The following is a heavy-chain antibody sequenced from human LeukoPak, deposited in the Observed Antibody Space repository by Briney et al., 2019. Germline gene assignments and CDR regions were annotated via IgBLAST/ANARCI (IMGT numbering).Heavy chain of an antibody. V-gene: IGHV4-31*03. D-gene: IGHD1-26*01. CDR3: SRKREGATTGIDY. CDR2: IYYSGST. CDR1: GGSISSGGYY. Sequence: KTSQTLSLTCTVSGGSISSGGYYWSWIRQLPGKGLEWIGYIYYSGSTYYNPSLKSRVTISVDTSENQFSLKLTSVTAADTAVYYCSRKREGATTGIDYWGQGTLVTVSS. J-gene: IGHJ4*02.